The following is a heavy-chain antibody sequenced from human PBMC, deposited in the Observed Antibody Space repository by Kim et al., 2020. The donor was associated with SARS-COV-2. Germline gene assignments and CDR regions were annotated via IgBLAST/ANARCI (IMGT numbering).Heavy chain of an antibody. CDR3: ASGGYSGYDVMGTYSYGFVDV. D-gene: IGHD5-12*01. CDR2: IIPNYDYT. Sequence: SVKVSCKTTGYTFKRNAINWVRQAPGQGLEWMGGIIPNYDYTNDARKFQGRVTLTADDSVRTAYMDLTSLPSEDTAVYYCASGGYSGYDVMGTYSYGFVDVWGQGTPVTVSS. CDR1: GYTFKRNA. V-gene: IGHV1-69*13. J-gene: IGHJ6*02.